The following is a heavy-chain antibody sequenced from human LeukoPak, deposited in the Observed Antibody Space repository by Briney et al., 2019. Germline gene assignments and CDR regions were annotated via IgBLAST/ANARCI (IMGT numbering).Heavy chain of an antibody. Sequence: FILYDVSNKYYAASVKCRFTISRENTKKTVYMQMNRQRAEDTAVYYCATYYDSSGYAFDYWGQGTLVTVSS. D-gene: IGHD3-22*01. J-gene: IGHJ4*02. V-gene: IGHV3-30*02. CDR3: ATYYDSSGYAFDY. CDR2: ILYDVSNK.